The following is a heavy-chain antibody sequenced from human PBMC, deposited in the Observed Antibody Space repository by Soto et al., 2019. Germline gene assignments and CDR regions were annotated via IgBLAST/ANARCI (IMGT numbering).Heavy chain of an antibody. Sequence: EVKLVASGGGLVQPGGSLRLSCAASGFSLSTYSMNWVRQAPGKGLEWLSYISSSTKTIFYAHSVKGRFTISRDSANNSLYLEMNRLRDEDTAVYFCARGLGWRRGPFDCWGQGTLGAVS. CDR1: GFSLSTYS. V-gene: IGHV3-48*02. CDR3: ARGLGWRRGPFDC. J-gene: IGHJ4*02. D-gene: IGHD2-21*01. CDR2: ISSSTKTI.